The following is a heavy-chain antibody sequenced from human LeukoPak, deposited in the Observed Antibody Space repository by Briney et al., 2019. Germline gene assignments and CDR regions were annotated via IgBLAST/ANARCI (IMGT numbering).Heavy chain of an antibody. CDR3: ARDRSGDFYHYYYYIDV. J-gene: IGHJ6*03. CDR1: RYAISSGYY. CDR2: VHHSGST. D-gene: IGHD4-17*01. V-gene: IGHV4-38-2*02. Sequence: SETLSLTCTVARYAISSGYYWGWIRQSPGKGLEWIGSVHHSGSTYYNPSLKSRVTISVDMSKNQYSLKLTSVTAADTAVYYCARDRSGDFYHYYYYIDVWGKGTAVTVFS.